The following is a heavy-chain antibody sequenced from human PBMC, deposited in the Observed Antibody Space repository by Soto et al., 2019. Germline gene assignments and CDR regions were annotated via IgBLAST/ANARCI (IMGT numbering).Heavy chain of an antibody. CDR3: GKNVTYGGYDYDAFCI. V-gene: IGHV4-59*02. CDR2: LYYSGST. D-gene: IGHD5-12*01. CDR1: GGSVSSYY. J-gene: IGHJ3*02. Sequence: QVQLQESGPGLVKPSETLSLTCTVSGGSVSSYYWSWIRQPPGKGLEWIGYLYYSGSTKYNPPLKSRVTITGDTSQDQFSQKLSSVTAGETAVYYLGKNVTYGGYDYDAFCIWGQGTMVTVSS.